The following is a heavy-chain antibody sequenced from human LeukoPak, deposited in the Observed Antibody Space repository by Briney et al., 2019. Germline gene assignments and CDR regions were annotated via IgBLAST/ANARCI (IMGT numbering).Heavy chain of an antibody. CDR2: IYYSGST. CDR1: GGSISSSSYY. V-gene: IGHV4-39*07. CDR3: ARGLYGSGSSVGYYYYMDV. D-gene: IGHD3-10*01. J-gene: IGHJ6*03. Sequence: NPSETLSLTCTVSGGSISSSSYYWGWIRQPPGKGLEWIGSIYYSGSTYYNPSLKSRVTISVDTSKNQFSLKLSSVTAADTAVYDCARGLYGSGSSVGYYYYMDVWGKGTTVTISS.